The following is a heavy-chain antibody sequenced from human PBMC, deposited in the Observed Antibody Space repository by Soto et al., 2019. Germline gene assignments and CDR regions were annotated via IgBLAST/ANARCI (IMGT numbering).Heavy chain of an antibody. V-gene: IGHV1-18*01. CDR3: ARGGDVNYYHGMDV. J-gene: IGHJ6*02. CDR2: ISAYNGKK. D-gene: IGHD5-12*01. Sequence: QVQLVQSGGEVKKPGASVKLSCTASGYTFTSYGISWVRQAPGQGLEWMGWISAYNGKKNYAQKVQGRVTMTTDTSTRTAYMDLRSLRSDDTAVYSCARGGDVNYYHGMDVWGQGTTVTVSS. CDR1: GYTFTSYG.